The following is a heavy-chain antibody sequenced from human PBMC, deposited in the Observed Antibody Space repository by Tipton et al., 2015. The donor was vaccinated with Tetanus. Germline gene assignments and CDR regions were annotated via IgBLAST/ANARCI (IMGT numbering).Heavy chain of an antibody. D-gene: IGHD2/OR15-2a*01. J-gene: IGHJ4*02. CDR1: GSSMSSSY. Sequence: TLSLTCSVSGSSMSSSYWSWVRQTPDKRLEWIGYITYSARTKYNPSLRSRVTLSLEASKNEFSLRLGSMTAADTAVYHCARVKVSVYGPQVDYSLDSWGQGALVAVSS. CDR2: ITYSART. CDR3: ARVKVSVYGPQVDYSLDS. V-gene: IGHV4-59*01.